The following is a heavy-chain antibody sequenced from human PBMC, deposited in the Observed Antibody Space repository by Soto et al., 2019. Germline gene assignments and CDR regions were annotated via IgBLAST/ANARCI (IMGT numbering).Heavy chain of an antibody. J-gene: IGHJ4*02. V-gene: IGHV4-39*01. CDR2: IYDDGST. D-gene: IGHD6-19*01. CDR1: GDSISRSSHY. Sequence: QLQLQESGPGLVKPSETLSLTCTVSGDSISRSSHYWGWIRQPPGKGLEWIGSIYDDGSTYYNPSLKSRVTISVDTSKNQFSLKLTSVTAADTAVYYCARRIAVTSFYFDDWGQGTLVTVSS. CDR3: ARRIAVTSFYFDD.